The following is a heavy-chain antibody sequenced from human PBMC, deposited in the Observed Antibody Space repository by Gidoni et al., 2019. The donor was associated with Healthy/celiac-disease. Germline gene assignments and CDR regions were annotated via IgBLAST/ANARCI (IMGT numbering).Heavy chain of an antibody. V-gene: IGHV3-66*02. Sequence: EVQLVESGGGLVQPGGSLRLSCAASGFTARSNYMSWVRQAPGKGREWVSVIYSGGSTYYADSVKGRFTISRDNSKNTLYLQMNSLRAEDTAVYYCARALPDYYGSGSYYLDYWGQGTLVTVSS. J-gene: IGHJ4*02. CDR2: IYSGGST. CDR3: ARALPDYYGSGSYYLDY. CDR1: GFTARSNY. D-gene: IGHD3-10*01.